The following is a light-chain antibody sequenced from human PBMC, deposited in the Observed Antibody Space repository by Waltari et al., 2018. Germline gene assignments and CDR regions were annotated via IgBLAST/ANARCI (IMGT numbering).Light chain of an antibody. Sequence: DVQMTQSPSTLSASVGDRVTITCRASQSVSVWLAWYQQKPGKAPKLLISGASSLERGVPSRFSGSGSGTEFTLTISCLQPEDFATYYCQQYNTYSTFGQGTKVEIK. CDR3: QQYNTYST. CDR2: GAS. CDR1: QSVSVW. J-gene: IGKJ1*01. V-gene: IGKV1-5*03.